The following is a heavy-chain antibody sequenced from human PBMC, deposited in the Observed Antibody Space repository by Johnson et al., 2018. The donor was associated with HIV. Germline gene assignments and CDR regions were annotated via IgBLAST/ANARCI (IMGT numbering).Heavy chain of an antibody. J-gene: IGHJ3*02. Sequence: QVQLVESGGGVVQPGRSLRLSCAASGFTFSSYGMHWVRQAPGKGLEWVAVISYDGSNKYYADSVKGRFTISRDNSKNTLYLQMNSLRAEDTAVYYCAKDLPSGWDGGDAFDIWGQGTMVIVSS. CDR1: GFTFSSYG. CDR3: AKDLPSGWDGGDAFDI. CDR2: ISYDGSNK. D-gene: IGHD6-19*01. V-gene: IGHV3-30*18.